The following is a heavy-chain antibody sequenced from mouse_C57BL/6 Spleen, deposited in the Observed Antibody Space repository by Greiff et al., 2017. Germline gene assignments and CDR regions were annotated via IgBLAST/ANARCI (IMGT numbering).Heavy chain of an antibody. CDR2: IYPGSGNT. Sequence: VQLQQSGAELVRPGASVKLSCKASGYTFTDYYINWVKQRPGQGLEWIARIYPGSGNTYYNEKFKGKATLTAEKSSSTAYMQLSSLTSEDSAVYFCARDTTVVASDVWGTGTTVTVSS. CDR1: GYTFTDYY. CDR3: ARDTTVVASDV. J-gene: IGHJ1*03. D-gene: IGHD1-1*01. V-gene: IGHV1-76*01.